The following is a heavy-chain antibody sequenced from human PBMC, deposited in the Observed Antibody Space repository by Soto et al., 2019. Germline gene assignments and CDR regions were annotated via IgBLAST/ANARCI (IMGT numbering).Heavy chain of an antibody. CDR3: ARDRRDGYNGDSYGMDV. J-gene: IGHJ6*02. CDR2: ISSSSSTI. Sequence: GGSLRLSCAASGFTFSSYSMNWVRQAPGKGLEWVSYISSSSSTIYYADSVKGRFTISRDNAKNSLYLQMNSLRDEDTAVYYCARDRRDGYNGDSYGMDVWGQGTTVTVS. V-gene: IGHV3-48*02. D-gene: IGHD5-12*01. CDR1: GFTFSSYS.